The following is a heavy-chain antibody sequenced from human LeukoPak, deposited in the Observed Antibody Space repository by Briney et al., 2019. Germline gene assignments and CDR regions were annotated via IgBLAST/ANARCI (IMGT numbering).Heavy chain of an antibody. V-gene: IGHV4-39*07. D-gene: IGHD6-6*01. CDR2: IYYSGST. J-gene: IGHJ4*02. CDR3: ARERSSSFSFDY. Sequence: PSETLSLTCTVSGGSISSSSYYWGWIRQPPGKGLEWIGSIYYSGSTYYNPSLKSRVTISVDTSKSQFSLKLSSVTAADTAVYYCARERSSSFSFDYWGQGTLVTVPS. CDR1: GGSISSSSYY.